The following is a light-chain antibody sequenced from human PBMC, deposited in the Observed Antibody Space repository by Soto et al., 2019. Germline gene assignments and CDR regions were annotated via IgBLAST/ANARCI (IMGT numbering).Light chain of an antibody. J-gene: IGKJ4*01. Sequence: EAELTQFPAILSLSPGESATLSCRASQSVSNNYLAWYQQKPGQAPRLLIYDASNTATGIPARFSGSGSGTDFTLTISNLEPEDFAVYYCQQRSSWPLTFGGGTKVDIK. CDR2: DAS. CDR3: QQRSSWPLT. CDR1: QSVSNNY. V-gene: IGKV3-11*01.